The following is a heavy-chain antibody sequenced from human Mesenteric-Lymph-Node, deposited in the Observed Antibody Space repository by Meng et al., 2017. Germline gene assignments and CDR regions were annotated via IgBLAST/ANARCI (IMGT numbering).Heavy chain of an antibody. V-gene: IGHV3-33*08. D-gene: IGHD3-10*01. CDR1: GFTFSSYA. Sequence: GESLKISCAASGFTFSSYAMGWVRQAPGKGLEWVAVIWYDGSSKYYADSVKGRFTISRDNSKNTLYLQMNSLRAEDTAVYYYARDALYGSGSEIDYWGQGTLVTVSS. CDR3: ARDALYGSGSEIDY. J-gene: IGHJ4*02. CDR2: IWYDGSSK.